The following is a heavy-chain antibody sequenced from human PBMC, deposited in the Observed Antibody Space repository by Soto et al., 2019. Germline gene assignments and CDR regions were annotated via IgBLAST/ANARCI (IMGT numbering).Heavy chain of an antibody. CDR2: IIPIFGTA. J-gene: IGHJ5*02. CDR3: ARKVRTTVTSRGNTFDP. D-gene: IGHD4-17*01. CDR1: GGTFSSYA. V-gene: IGHV1-69*13. Sequence: SVKVSCKASGGTFSSYAISWVRQAPGQGLEWMGGIIPIFGTANYAQKFQGRVTITADESTSTAYMELSSLRSEDTAVYYCARKVRTTVTSRGNTFDPWGQGTLVTVSS.